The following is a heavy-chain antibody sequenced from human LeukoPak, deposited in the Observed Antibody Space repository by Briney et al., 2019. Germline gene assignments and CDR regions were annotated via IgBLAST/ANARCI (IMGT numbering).Heavy chain of an antibody. CDR2: ISYDGSNK. CDR3: ARDEPQWEPLVGIDY. J-gene: IGHJ4*02. V-gene: IGHV3-30-3*01. CDR1: GFTFSSYA. D-gene: IGHD1-26*01. Sequence: QPGRSLRLSCAASGFTFSSYAMHWVRQAPGKGLEWVAVISYDGSNKYYADSVKGRFTISRDNSKNTLYLQMNSLRAEDTAVYYCARDEPQWEPLVGIDYWGQGTLVTVSS.